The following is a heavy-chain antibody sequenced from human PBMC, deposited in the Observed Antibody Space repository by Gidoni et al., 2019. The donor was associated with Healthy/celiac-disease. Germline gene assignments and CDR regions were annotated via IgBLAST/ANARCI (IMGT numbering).Heavy chain of an antibody. Sequence: QVQLQQWGAGLLKPSETLSLTCAVYGGSFSGYYWSWIRQPPGKGLEWIGEINHSGSTNYNPSLKSRVTISVDTSKNQFSLKLSSVTAADTAVYYCARMTTVTIRAFDIWGQGTMVTVSS. J-gene: IGHJ3*02. D-gene: IGHD4-17*01. CDR1: GGSFSGYY. CDR2: INHSGST. CDR3: ARMTTVTIRAFDI. V-gene: IGHV4-34*01.